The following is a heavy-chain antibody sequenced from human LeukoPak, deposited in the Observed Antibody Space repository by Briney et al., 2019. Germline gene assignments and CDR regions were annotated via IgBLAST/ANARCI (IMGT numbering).Heavy chain of an antibody. V-gene: IGHV4-59*01. CDR1: GGSISSYY. J-gene: IGHJ4*02. D-gene: IGHD2-2*01. CDR2: IYYSGST. CDR3: ARVEGYCSSTSCYELIDY. Sequence: PSETLSLTCTVSGGSISSYYWSWIRQPPGKGLEWIGYIYYSGSTNYNPSLKSRVTISVDTSKNQFSLKLSSVTGADTAVYYCARVEGYCSSTSCYELIDYWGQGTLVTVSS.